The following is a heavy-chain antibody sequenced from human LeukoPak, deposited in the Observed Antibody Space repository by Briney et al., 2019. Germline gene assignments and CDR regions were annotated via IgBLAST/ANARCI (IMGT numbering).Heavy chain of an antibody. CDR1: GFTFSSYS. CDR3: ARDRQQQLVRAPFDY. CDR2: ISSSSSYL. J-gene: IGHJ4*02. Sequence: GASLRLSCAASGFTFSSYSMNWVRQAPGKGLEWDSSISSSSSYLYYADSVKGRFSISRDNAKNSLYLQMNSLRAEDTAVYYCARDRQQQLVRAPFDYWGQGTLVTVSS. D-gene: IGHD6-13*01. V-gene: IGHV3-21*01.